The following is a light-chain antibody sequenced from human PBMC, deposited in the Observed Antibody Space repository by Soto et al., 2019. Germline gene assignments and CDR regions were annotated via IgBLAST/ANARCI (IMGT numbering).Light chain of an antibody. J-gene: IGKJ1*01. Sequence: EIVMTQSPATLSVSPGERATLSCRASQSVGTNLALYQQKPGQAPSLLIFGVSTRATGILPRFSGSGSGRQFTLTTSSLQSEDFAVYYCHQYNNRPWTFGRGTKVDIK. CDR2: GVS. CDR3: HQYNNRPWT. CDR1: QSVGTN. V-gene: IGKV3-15*01.